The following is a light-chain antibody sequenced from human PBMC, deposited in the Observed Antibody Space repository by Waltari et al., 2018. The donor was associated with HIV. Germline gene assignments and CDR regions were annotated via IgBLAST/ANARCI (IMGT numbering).Light chain of an antibody. CDR1: SSDLRIYNS. CDR3: ASYISSSSPE. J-gene: IGLJ3*02. Sequence: QSALTQPASVSGSPGQSITISCTGTSSDLRIYNSVSWYQHHPGKAPKCFIYEVSNRPSGVSSRFSGSISANTASLTISGLQAEDEAVYFCASYISSSSPEFGGGTKVTVL. V-gene: IGLV2-14*01. CDR2: EVS.